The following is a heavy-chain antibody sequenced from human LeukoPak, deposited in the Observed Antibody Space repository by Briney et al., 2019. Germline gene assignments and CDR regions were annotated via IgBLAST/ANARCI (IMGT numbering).Heavy chain of an antibody. CDR2: IILIFGTA. D-gene: IGHD3-10*01. V-gene: IGHV1-69*13. CDR3: ARVGLYYYYGMDV. J-gene: IGHJ6*02. Sequence: ASVKVSCKASGGTFSSYAISWVRQAPGQGLEWMGGIILIFGTANYAQKFQGRVTITADESTSTAYMELSSLRSEDTAVYYCARVGLYYYYGMDVWGQGTTVTVSS. CDR1: GGTFSSYA.